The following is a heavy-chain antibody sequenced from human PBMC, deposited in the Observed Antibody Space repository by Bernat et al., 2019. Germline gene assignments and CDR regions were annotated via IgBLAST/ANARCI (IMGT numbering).Heavy chain of an antibody. CDR1: GYTFTSYG. CDR2: ISAYNGNT. Sequence: QVQLVQSGAEVKKPGASVKVSCKASGYTFTSYGISWVRQAPGQGLEWMGWISAYNGNTNYAQKLQGRVTMTTDTSTSTAYMELRSLRSDDTAVYYCARDLAAAGMRGWGKYFDYWGQGTLVTVSS. D-gene: IGHD6-13*01. CDR3: ARDLAAAGMRGWGKYFDY. J-gene: IGHJ4*02. V-gene: IGHV1-18*01.